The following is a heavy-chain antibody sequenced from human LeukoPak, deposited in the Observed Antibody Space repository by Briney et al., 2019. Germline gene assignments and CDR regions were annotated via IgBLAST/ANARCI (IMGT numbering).Heavy chain of an antibody. CDR2: INHSGST. V-gene: IGHV4-34*01. CDR1: GGSFSGYY. D-gene: IGHD1-26*01. J-gene: IGHJ4*02. Sequence: SETLSLTCAVYGGSFSGYYWSWLRQPPGKGLEWIGEINHSGSTNYNPSLKSRVTISVDTSKNQFSLKLSSVTAADTAVYYCARLKSGWELGIDYWGQGTLVTVSS. CDR3: ARLKSGWELGIDY.